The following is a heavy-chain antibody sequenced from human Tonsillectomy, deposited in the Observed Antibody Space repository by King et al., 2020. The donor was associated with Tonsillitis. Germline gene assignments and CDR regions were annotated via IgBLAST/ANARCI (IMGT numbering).Heavy chain of an antibody. D-gene: IGHD2-21*01. CDR1: GFTFSSFA. V-gene: IGHV3-23*04. J-gene: IGHJ3*01. Sequence: VQLVESGGGLVQPGGSLRLSCAASGFTFSSFAMNWVRQAPGKGLEWVSAISGSGDSTYFADSVKGRFTISRDDSKNTLYLVMNSLRAEDTAVYYCAKGFSGAYRAFDFWGQGTMVTVSS. CDR2: ISGSGDST. CDR3: AKGFSGAYRAFDF.